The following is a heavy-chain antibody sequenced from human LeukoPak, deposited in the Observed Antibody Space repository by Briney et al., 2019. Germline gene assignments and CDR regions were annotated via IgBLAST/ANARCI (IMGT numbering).Heavy chain of an antibody. CDR3: ARENYDFWSGYYYYDY. CDR1: GFTFSSYW. CDR2: IKQDGSEK. D-gene: IGHD3-3*01. J-gene: IGHJ4*02. V-gene: IGHV3-7*01. Sequence: GGSLRLSCAASGFTFSSYWMSWVRQAPGKGLEWVANIKQDGSEKYYVDSVKDRFTISRDNAKNSLYLQMNSLRAEDTAVYYCARENYDFWSGYYYYDYWGQGTLVTVSS.